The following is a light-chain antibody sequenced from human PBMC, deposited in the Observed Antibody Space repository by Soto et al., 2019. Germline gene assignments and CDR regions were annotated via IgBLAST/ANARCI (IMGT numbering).Light chain of an antibody. V-gene: IGKV3-20*01. CDR1: QSVSSDY. J-gene: IGKJ1*01. CDR3: QQYGSSPWA. Sequence: EIVLTQSPGTLSLSPGERATLSCRASQSVSSDYLAWYQQKPGQAPRLLIYGASTRATGIPDRFSGSGSGTDFPLTIGRLEPEDFAVYYCQQYGSSPWAFGQGTKVEIK. CDR2: GAS.